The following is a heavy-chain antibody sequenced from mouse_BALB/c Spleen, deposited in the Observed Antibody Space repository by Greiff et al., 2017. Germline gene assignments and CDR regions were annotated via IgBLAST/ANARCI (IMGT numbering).Heavy chain of an antibody. CDR2: ISSGGSYT. Sequence: EVQRVESGGGLVKPGGSLKLSCAASGFTFSSYTMSWVRQTPEKRLEWVATISSGGSYTYYPDSVKGRFTISRDNAKNTLYLQMSSLKSEDTAMYYCTRDDDYDQAWFAYWGQGTLVTVSA. CDR1: GFTFSSYT. CDR3: TRDDDYDQAWFAY. J-gene: IGHJ3*01. D-gene: IGHD2-4*01. V-gene: IGHV5-6-4*01.